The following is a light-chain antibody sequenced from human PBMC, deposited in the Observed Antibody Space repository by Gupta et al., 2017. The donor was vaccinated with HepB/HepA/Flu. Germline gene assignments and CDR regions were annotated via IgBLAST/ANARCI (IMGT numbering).Light chain of an antibody. CDR3: SAFTGTNTLVI. V-gene: IGLV2-14*03. J-gene: IGLJ2*01. CDR1: SSDVGTYNS. Sequence: QSALTQPASVSGSPGQSITISCTGHSSDVGTYNSVSWYQQYTGKAPKLLIYDDSTRPSGLSNRFSGSKSGNTASLTITGLQAEDEAEYYCSAFTGTNTLVIFGGGTKLTVL. CDR2: DDS.